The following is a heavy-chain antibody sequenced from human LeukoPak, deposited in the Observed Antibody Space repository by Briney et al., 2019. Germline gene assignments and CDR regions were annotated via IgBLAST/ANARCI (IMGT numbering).Heavy chain of an antibody. D-gene: IGHD3-22*01. CDR3: ARVKPNYYDSSAYGTFDI. J-gene: IGHJ3*02. V-gene: IGHV1-2*02. CDR2: INPNSGGT. Sequence: GASVKVSCKASGYTFTGYYMHWVRQAPGQGLEWMGWINPNSGGTNYAQKFQGRVTMTRDTSTSTVYMELSSLRSEDTAVYYCARVKPNYYDSSAYGTFDIWGQGTMVTVSS. CDR1: GYTFTGYY.